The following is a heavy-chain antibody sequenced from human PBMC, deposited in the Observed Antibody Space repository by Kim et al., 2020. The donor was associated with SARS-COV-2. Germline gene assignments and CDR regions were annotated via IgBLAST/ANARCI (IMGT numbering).Heavy chain of an antibody. D-gene: IGHD3-10*01. J-gene: IGHJ4*02. Sequence: SETLSLTCAVYGGSFSGYYWSWIRQPPGKGLEWIGEINHSGSTNYNPSLKSRVTISVDTSKNQFSLKLSSVTAADTAVYYCARSRPFYYYGSGSYSPFDYWGQGTLVTVSS. CDR3: ARSRPFYYYGSGSYSPFDY. CDR2: INHSGST. CDR1: GGSFSGYY. V-gene: IGHV4-34*01.